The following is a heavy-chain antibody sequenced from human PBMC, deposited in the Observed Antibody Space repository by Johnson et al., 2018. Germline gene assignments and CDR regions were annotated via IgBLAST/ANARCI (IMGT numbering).Heavy chain of an antibody. CDR2: ISDDGSNK. CDR1: GFTFSSYG. J-gene: IGHJ6*03. D-gene: IGHD2-15*01. V-gene: IGHV3-30*18. Sequence: QVQLVQSGGGVVQPGRSLRLSCAASGFTFSSYGMHWVRQAPGKGLEWVAVISDDGSNKYYADSVKGRFTISRDNSKNTLYLQMNSLRGEDTAVYYCAKDLYCSGGSCYLDLDYYDYMDLWGKGTTVTVSS. CDR3: AKDLYCSGGSCYLDLDYYDYMDL.